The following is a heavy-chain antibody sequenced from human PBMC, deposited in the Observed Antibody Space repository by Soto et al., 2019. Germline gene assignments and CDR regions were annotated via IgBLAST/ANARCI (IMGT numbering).Heavy chain of an antibody. Sequence: SETLSLTCTVSGGSISSGGYYWSWIRQHPGKGLEWIGYIYYSGSTYYNPSLKSRVTISVDTSKNQFSLKLSSVTAADTAVYYCARGGFDYVTNLDYWGQGTLVTVSS. V-gene: IGHV4-31*03. J-gene: IGHJ4*02. CDR1: GGSISSGGYY. CDR3: ARGGFDYVTNLDY. D-gene: IGHD3-16*01. CDR2: IYYSGST.